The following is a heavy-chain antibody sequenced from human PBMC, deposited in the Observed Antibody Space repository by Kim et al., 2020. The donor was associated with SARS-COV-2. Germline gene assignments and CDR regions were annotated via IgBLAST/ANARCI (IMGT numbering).Heavy chain of an antibody. V-gene: IGHV3-11*03. J-gene: IGHJ1*01. D-gene: IGHD2-2*01. Sequence: GGSLRLSCAASGFTFSDYYMSWIRQAPGKGLEWVSYISRSSSSTNYADSVKGRFTISRDSAKNSLYLQMNSLRAEDTAVYYCARHLNQLEYFQHWGQGTLVTVSS. CDR1: GFTFSDYY. CDR3: ARHLNQLEYFQH. CDR2: ISRSSSST.